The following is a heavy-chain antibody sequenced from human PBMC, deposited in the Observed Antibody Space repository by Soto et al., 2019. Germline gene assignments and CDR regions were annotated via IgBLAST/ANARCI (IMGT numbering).Heavy chain of an antibody. CDR1: GYTFTGYY. D-gene: IGHD2-2*01. V-gene: IGHV1-2*02. CDR3: ARERYQVVSDGMDV. J-gene: IGHJ6*02. CDR2: INPQTGGT. Sequence: ASVKVSCKASGYTFTGYYIHWVREAPGQGLEWMGWINPQTGGTSYAQKFQGRVTLSRDTSINTAYLELSRLRFDDAAVYFCARERYQVVSDGMDVWGQGTTVTVSS.